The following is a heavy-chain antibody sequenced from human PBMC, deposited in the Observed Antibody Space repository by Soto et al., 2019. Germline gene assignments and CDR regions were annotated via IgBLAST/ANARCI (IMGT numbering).Heavy chain of an antibody. D-gene: IGHD5-12*01. CDR2: IKQDGSEK. CDR3: ARDDKYSGYDPFGY. Sequence: GGSLRLSCAASGFTFSSYWMSWVRQAPGKGLEWVANIKQDGSEKYYVDSVKGRFTISRDNAKNSLYLQMNSLRAEDTAVYYCARDDKYSGYDPFGYWGQGTLVTVSS. J-gene: IGHJ4*02. V-gene: IGHV3-7*01. CDR1: GFTFSSYW.